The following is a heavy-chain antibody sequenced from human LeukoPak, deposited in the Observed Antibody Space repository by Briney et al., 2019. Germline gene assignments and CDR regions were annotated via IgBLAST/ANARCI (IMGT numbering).Heavy chain of an antibody. D-gene: IGHD3-22*01. CDR3: ALAGYYENSGFDF. Sequence: GGSLRLSCAASGFTFSSYWMNWVRQAPGKGLVWVSRIASDGSSTTYADSVKGRFTISRDNTKSSLFLQMSGLRAEDTAVYYCALAGYYENSGFDFWGQGSLVTVSS. V-gene: IGHV3-74*01. CDR2: IASDGSST. CDR1: GFTFSSYW. J-gene: IGHJ4*02.